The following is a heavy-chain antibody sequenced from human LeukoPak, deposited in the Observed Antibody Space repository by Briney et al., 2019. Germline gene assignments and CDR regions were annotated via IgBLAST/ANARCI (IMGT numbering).Heavy chain of an antibody. Sequence: SETLSLTCAVYDGSFSGYYCSWIRQPPGKGLEWIGEINHSGSADYNPSLKSRVTISVETSKNQFSLKLSSVTAADTAVYYCARVTGYMIEDYFDYWGQGTLVTVSS. CDR2: INHSGSA. D-gene: IGHD3-22*01. CDR1: DGSFSGYY. CDR3: ARVTGYMIEDYFDY. V-gene: IGHV4-34*01. J-gene: IGHJ4*02.